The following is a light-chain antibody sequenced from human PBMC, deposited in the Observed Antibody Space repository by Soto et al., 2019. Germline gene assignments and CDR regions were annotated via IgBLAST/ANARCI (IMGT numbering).Light chain of an antibody. CDR1: QGTSSL. CDR3: QQANSFPIT. Sequence: DIQMTQSPSSVSSSGGDRVTITSRASQGTSSLLAWYQQTPEKAPKLLIYAASSLQSGVPSRFSGSGSGTDFALTLSSLQPEDFATYYCQQANSFPITFGHGTRLEIK. J-gene: IGKJ5*01. CDR2: AAS. V-gene: IGKV1-12*01.